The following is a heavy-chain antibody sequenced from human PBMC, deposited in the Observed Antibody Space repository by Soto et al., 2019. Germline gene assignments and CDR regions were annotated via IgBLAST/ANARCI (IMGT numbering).Heavy chain of an antibody. Sequence: SETLSLTCTVSGGSISSGGYYWNWIRQHPGKGLEWIGYIYYSGSTYSNPSLKSQVSISVDTSKNQFSLKLNSVTAADTGVFYCARQYFSDCSAFHWFDPWGLGTLVTVSS. V-gene: IGHV4-31*01. CDR1: GGSISSGGYY. CDR2: IYYSGST. J-gene: IGHJ5*02. CDR3: ARQYFSDCSAFHWFDP. D-gene: IGHD3-22*01.